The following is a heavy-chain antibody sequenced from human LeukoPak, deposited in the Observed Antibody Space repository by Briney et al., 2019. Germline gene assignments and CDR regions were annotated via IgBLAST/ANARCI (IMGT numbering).Heavy chain of an antibody. CDR2: ISGSGGST. D-gene: IGHD2-2*03. Sequence: GGSLRLSCAASGFTFSSYGIHWVRLAPGKGLEWVSAISGSGGSTYYADSVKGRFTISRDNSKNTLYLQMNSLRAEDTAVYYCAKSAGYCSSTSCYSVGYWGQGTLVTVSS. CDR1: GFTFSSYG. J-gene: IGHJ4*02. V-gene: IGHV3-23*01. CDR3: AKSAGYCSSTSCYSVGY.